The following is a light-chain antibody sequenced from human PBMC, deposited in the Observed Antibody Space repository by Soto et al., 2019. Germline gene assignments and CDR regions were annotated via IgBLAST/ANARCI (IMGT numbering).Light chain of an antibody. CDR1: SSDVGSYNL. CDR2: EDS. CDR3: CSYADSSTYV. J-gene: IGLJ1*01. V-gene: IGLV2-23*01. Sequence: QSVLTQPASVSGSPGQSITISCTGTSSDVGSYNLVSWYQQHPGKTPKLMIYEDSKRPSGVSNRFSGSKSGNTASLTISGLQTDVEADYYCCSYADSSTYVFGTGTIVTVL.